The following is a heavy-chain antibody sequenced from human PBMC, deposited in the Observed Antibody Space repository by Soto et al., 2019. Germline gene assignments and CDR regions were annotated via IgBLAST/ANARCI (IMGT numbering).Heavy chain of an antibody. D-gene: IGHD4-17*01. Sequence: SETLSLTCSVSGGSISSSNYSWGWIRQAQGKGLEWIERIYYSGSTYYNATLKSRLTISGRTSKNLYSLKLRSVTAADTVVYSGARHDRGYGDLRLSHGMDVWGQGTTVTVSS. CDR3: ARHDRGYGDLRLSHGMDV. J-gene: IGHJ6*02. V-gene: IGHV4-39*01. CDR2: IYYSGST. CDR1: GGSISSSNYS.